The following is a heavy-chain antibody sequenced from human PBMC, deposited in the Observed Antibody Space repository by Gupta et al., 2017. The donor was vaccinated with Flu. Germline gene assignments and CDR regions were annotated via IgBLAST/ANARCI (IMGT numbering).Heavy chain of an antibody. CDR1: GFTFATYA. J-gene: IGHJ5*02. CDR3: TKARYRDATGNNWFDP. V-gene: IGHV3-23*01. Sequence: EVQLLESGGGLVQPGGSLRLSCAASGFTFATYAMIWVRQAPGQGLEWVSSITGSGDLTYYADSVKGRFTISRDNSKTTLFLQLSGLRAGDTAVYYCTKARYRDATGNNWFDPWGQGTLVTVSS. CDR2: ITGSGDLT. D-gene: IGHD2-15*01.